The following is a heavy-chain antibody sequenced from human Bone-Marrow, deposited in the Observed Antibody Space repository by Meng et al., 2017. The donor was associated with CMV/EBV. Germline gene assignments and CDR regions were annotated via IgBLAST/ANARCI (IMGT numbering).Heavy chain of an antibody. D-gene: IGHD2-2*01. V-gene: IGHV3-30*02. CDR3: AKGGGVAPAAHKLSYYFDY. CDR1: GFTFSNAW. J-gene: IGHJ4*02. CDR2: IRYDGSNK. Sequence: GESLKISCAASGFTFSNAWMSWVRQAPGKGLEWVAFIRYDGSNKYYADSVKGRFTISRDKSKSTLYLQMNSLRAEDTAVYYCAKGGGVAPAAHKLSYYFDYWGQGTLVTVSS.